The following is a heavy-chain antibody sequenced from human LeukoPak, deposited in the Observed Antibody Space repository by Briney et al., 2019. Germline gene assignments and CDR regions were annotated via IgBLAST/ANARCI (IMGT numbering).Heavy chain of an antibody. CDR3: ARVPQHYYDSSGYLFDY. D-gene: IGHD3-22*01. J-gene: IGHJ4*02. CDR1: GFTFSSYA. CDR2: ISGSGGST. V-gene: IGHV3-23*01. Sequence: GGSLRLSCAASGFTFSSYAMSWVRQAPGKGLEWVSAISGSGGSTYYADSVKGRFTISRDNSKNTLYLQMNSLRAEDTAVYYCARVPQHYYDSSGYLFDYWGQGTLVTVSS.